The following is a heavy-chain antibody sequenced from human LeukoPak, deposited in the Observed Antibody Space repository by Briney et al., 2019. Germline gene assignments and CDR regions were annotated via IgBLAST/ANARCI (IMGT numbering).Heavy chain of an antibody. CDR1: GFTFSSYA. J-gene: IGHJ4*02. V-gene: IGHV3-30*04. Sequence: GGSLRLSCAASGFTFSSYAMHWVGQAPGKGRGWVAVISYDGSNKYYADSVKGRFTITRDNSKNTLYLQMNSLRAEDTAVYYCARADGDYGYWGQGTLVTVSS. D-gene: IGHD4-17*01. CDR2: ISYDGSNK. CDR3: ARADGDYGY.